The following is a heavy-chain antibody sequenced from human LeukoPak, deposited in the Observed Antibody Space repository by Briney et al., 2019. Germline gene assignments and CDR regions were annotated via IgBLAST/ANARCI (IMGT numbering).Heavy chain of an antibody. V-gene: IGHV4-39*01. CDR3: AGSVDRLAPFDF. Sequence: PSETLSLTCTVSAGSMSSSSYYWGWIRQPPGKGLEWIGSIYYSGSTDYNPSLKSRAIISVDTSKNQFSLKMSSVTAADTAVYYCAGSVDRLAPFDFWGQGTLVSVSS. CDR1: AGSMSSSSYY. J-gene: IGHJ4*02. CDR2: IYYSGST. D-gene: IGHD6-19*01.